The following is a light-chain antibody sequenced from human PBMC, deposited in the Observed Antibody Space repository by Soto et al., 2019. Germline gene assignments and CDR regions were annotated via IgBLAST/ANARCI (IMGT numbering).Light chain of an antibody. CDR2: GAS. V-gene: IGKV3-20*01. Sequence: DIVLTQSPGTLSLSPGERATLSCRASQSVSSTYLAWYQQKPGQAPRLLIYGASSRAPGIPGRFSGSGSGTDFTLTISSLEPEDFAVYFCQQYGSSPRTFGQGTKVDIK. J-gene: IGKJ1*01. CDR1: QSVSSTY. CDR3: QQYGSSPRT.